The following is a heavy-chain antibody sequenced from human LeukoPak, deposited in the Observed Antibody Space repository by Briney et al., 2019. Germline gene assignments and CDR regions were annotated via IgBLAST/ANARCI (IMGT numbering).Heavy chain of an antibody. CDR1: GGSISSYY. CDR3: ARGRVFYGMDV. J-gene: IGHJ6*02. V-gene: IGHV4-59*01. Sequence: SETLSLTCTVSGGSISSYYWSWIRQPPGKGLEWIGYIYYSGSTNYNPSLKGRVTISVDTSKNQFSLKLSSVTAADTAVYYCARGRVFYGMDVWGQGTTVTVSS. D-gene: IGHD2-8*01. CDR2: IYYSGST.